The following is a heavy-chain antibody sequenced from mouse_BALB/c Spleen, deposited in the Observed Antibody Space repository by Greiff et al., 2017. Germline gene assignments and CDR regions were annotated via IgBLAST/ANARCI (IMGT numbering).Heavy chain of an antibody. Sequence: EVKLMESGGGLVQPGGSRKLSCAASGFTFSSFGMHWVRQAPEKGLEWVAYISSGSSTIYYADTVKGRFTISRDNPKNTLFLQMTSLRSEDTAMYYCARRGDGSSWFAYWGQGTLVTVSA. V-gene: IGHV5-17*02. CDR2: ISSGSSTI. CDR3: ARRGDGSSWFAY. J-gene: IGHJ3*01. D-gene: IGHD1-1*01. CDR1: GFTFSSFG.